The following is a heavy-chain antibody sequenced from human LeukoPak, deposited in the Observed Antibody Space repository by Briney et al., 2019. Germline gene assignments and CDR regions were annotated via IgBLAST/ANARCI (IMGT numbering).Heavy chain of an antibody. D-gene: IGHD4-23*01. CDR3: ARDLLNEGNHLDY. CDR2: IYYSGST. J-gene: IGHJ4*02. V-gene: IGHV4-30-4*01. Sequence: MTSQTLSLTCTVSGGSISSGDYCWSWIRQPPGKGLEWIGYIYYSGSTYYNPSLKSRVTISVDTSKNQFSLKLSSVTAADTAVYYCARDLLNEGNHLDYWGQGTLVTVSS. CDR1: GGSISSGDYC.